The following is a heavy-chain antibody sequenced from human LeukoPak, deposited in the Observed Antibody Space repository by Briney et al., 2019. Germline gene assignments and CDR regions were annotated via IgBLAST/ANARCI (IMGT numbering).Heavy chain of an antibody. D-gene: IGHD2-21*02. CDR3: TRMTAGHDY. CDR2: INHSGYT. J-gene: IGHJ4*02. CDR1: GVSFDDYY. Sequence: SETLSLTCAVSGVSFDDYYWSWVRQTPGKGLEWIGEINHSGYTNDSPSLKSRVTLSTDTSRKQSSLNLRSVTVADTGIYYCTRMTAGHDYWGQGTLVTVSS. V-gene: IGHV4-34*01.